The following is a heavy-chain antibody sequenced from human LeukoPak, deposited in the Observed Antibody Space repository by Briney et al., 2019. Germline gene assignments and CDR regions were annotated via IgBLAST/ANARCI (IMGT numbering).Heavy chain of an antibody. CDR2: IYYSGST. Sequence: PSQTLSLTCTVSGVSISGGYYWTWVRQHPGEGLEWIGYIYYSGSTYYNPSLKSRVTISVDTSKNQFSLKLSSVTAADTAVYYCAREPYLPLYGDYVRPYGMDVWGQGTTVTVSS. CDR3: AREPYLPLYGDYVRPYGMDV. V-gene: IGHV4-31*03. D-gene: IGHD4-17*01. J-gene: IGHJ6*02. CDR1: GVSISGGYY.